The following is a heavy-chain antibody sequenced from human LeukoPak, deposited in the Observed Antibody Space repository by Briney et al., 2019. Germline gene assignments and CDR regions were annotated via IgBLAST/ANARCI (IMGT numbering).Heavy chain of an antibody. CDR1: GFTVSSNY. Sequence: GGSLRLSCAASGFTVSSNYMSWVRQAPGKGLEWVSSISSSSSYIYYADSVKGRFTISRDNAKNSLYLQMNSLRAEDTAVYYCARDQFASKPFDYWGQGTLVTVSS. CDR3: ARDQFASKPFDY. J-gene: IGHJ4*02. CDR2: ISSSSSYI. D-gene: IGHD1-14*01. V-gene: IGHV3-21*01.